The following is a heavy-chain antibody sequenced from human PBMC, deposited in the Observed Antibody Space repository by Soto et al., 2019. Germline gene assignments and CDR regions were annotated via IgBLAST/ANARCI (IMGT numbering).Heavy chain of an antibody. CDR1: GFTFSSYA. Sequence: QVQLVESGGGVVQPGRSLRLSCAASGFTFSSYAMHWVRQAPGKGLEWVAVISYDGSNKYYADSVKGRFTISRDNSKNTLYLQMNSLRAEDTAVYYCARDGIYSSSWFNYWGHGTLVTVSS. D-gene: IGHD6-13*01. CDR3: ARDGIYSSSWFNY. J-gene: IGHJ5*01. CDR2: ISYDGSNK. V-gene: IGHV3-30-3*01.